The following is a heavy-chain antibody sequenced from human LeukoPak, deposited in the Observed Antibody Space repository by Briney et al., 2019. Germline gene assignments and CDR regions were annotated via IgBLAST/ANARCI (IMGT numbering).Heavy chain of an antibody. CDR3: ARDRYYGSRRYNYFDQ. V-gene: IGHV3-30-3*01. J-gene: IGHJ4*02. CDR2: ISNDGNNR. D-gene: IGHD3-10*01. Sequence: GGSLRLSCAASGFTFSTYTMHWVRQAPGKGLEWVAVISNDGNNRDYADSVKGRFTASRDNSKNTLYLQMVSLRAEDTAVYYCARDRYYGSRRYNYFDQWGQGTLATVSS. CDR1: GFTFSTYT.